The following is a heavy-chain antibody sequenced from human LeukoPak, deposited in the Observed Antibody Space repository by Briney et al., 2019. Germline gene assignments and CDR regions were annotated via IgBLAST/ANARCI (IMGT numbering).Heavy chain of an antibody. V-gene: IGHV1-2*02. CDR1: GYTFTDYY. CDR3: TGGFIGGHDFDY. D-gene: IGHD1-26*01. J-gene: IGHJ4*02. Sequence: ASVKVSCKASGYTFTDYYIHWMRQAPGQGLEWMGWINPKRGVTTYAQKFQGRVTMTTDTSMSAAYMELRRVTYDDTAIYYCTGGFIGGHDFDYWGQGTLAAVPS. CDR2: INPKRGVT.